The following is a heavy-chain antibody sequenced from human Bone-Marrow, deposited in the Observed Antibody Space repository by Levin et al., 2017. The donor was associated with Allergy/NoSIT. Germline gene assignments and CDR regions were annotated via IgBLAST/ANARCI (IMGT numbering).Heavy chain of an antibody. V-gene: IGHV4-59*02. CDR3: VRDHLDGLKNWFDP. CDR2: TSKSGTT. D-gene: IGHD6-19*01. J-gene: IGHJ5*02. CDR1: GASVSDGD. Sequence: SETLSLTCSVSGASVSDGDWSWIRQTPGKGLEWIGFTSKSGTTDYNPSLTGRVTMSVDTSKNHYSLRLTSVTAADTAIYYCVRDHLDGLKNWFDPWGQGILVTVSS.